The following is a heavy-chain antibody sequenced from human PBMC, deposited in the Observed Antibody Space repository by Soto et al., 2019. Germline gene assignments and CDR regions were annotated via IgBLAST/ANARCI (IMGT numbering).Heavy chain of an antibody. D-gene: IGHD1-1*01. J-gene: IGHJ3*02. CDR1: GGFVSSGSYY. CDR2: MSHSGGT. V-gene: IGHV4-61*01. Sequence: SETLSLTCAVYGGFVSSGSYYWGWIRQPPGEGLEWIGEMSHSGGTHFNPSLKSRVTISVDTSKNQFSLKMSSVTAADTALYYCARVERGTATTVVDAFDIWGPGTMVTVSS. CDR3: ARVERGTATTVVDAFDI.